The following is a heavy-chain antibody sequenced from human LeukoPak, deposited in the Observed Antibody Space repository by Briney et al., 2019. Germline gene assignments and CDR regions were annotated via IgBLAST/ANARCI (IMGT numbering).Heavy chain of an antibody. J-gene: IGHJ6*03. Sequence: PSETLSLTCAVYGGSFSGYYWSWIRQPPGKGLEWIGEINHSGSTNYNPSLKSRVTISVDTSKNQFSLKLSSVTAADTAVYYCARASYYDQYLMYYMDVWSKGTTVTVSS. CDR1: GGSFSGYY. V-gene: IGHV4-34*01. D-gene: IGHD1-26*01. CDR2: INHSGST. CDR3: ARASYYDQYLMYYMDV.